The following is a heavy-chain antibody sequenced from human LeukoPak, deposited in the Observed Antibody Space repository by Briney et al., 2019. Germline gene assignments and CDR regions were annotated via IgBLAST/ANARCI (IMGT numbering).Heavy chain of an antibody. J-gene: IGHJ4*02. CDR1: GFTFSSYA. D-gene: IGHD6-19*01. V-gene: IGHV3-23*01. CDR3: AKDSPDVYGSGWNYFDY. CDR2: IRRSGGST. Sequence: ETGGSLRLSCAASGFTFSSYAMSWVRQAPGKGLEWVSGIRRSGGSTYYADSVKGRFTISRDNSKNTLYLQMNSLRAEHTAVYYCAKDSPDVYGSGWNYFDYWGQGTLVTVSS.